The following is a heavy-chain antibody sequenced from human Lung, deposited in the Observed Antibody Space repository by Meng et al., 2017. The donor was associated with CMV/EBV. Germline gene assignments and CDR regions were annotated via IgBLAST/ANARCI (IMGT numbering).Heavy chain of an antibody. CDR1: GLTVSNNY. CDR3: ARDMYWYQSYHGVDV. D-gene: IGHD1-14*01. CDR2: IYSSGST. V-gene: IGHV3-66*03. Sequence: GGSLRLXXAASGLTVSNNYLTWVRQAPGKGLEWVSLIYSSGSTYYADSVKGRFTISRDNSKNTLYLQMSTLIPEDSAIYYFARDMYWYQSYHGVDVWGHGTTVTVSS. J-gene: IGHJ6*02.